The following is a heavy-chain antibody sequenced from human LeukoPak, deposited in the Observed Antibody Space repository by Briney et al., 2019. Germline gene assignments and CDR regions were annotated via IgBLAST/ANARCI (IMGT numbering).Heavy chain of an antibody. V-gene: IGHV1-18*01. CDR1: GYSFTSYG. CDR3: ARDYYANSGYYYDCFDP. J-gene: IGHJ5*02. D-gene: IGHD3-22*01. Sequence: ASVKVSCKASGYSFTSYGISWVRQAPGQGLEWMGWISAYNGNTNYAQKYQGRATMTTDTSTSTAFMELRDLRSDDTAVYYCARDYYANSGYYYDCFDPWGQGTLVTVSS. CDR2: ISAYNGNT.